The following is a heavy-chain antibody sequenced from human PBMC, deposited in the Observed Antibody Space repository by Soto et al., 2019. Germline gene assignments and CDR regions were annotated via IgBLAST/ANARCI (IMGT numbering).Heavy chain of an antibody. CDR3: ARSYEALSHDY. J-gene: IGHJ4*02. Sequence: EVQLVESGGGLVQPGGSLRLSCAASGLTFSSYWMHWVRQAPGKGLVWVSRINSDGSSINYADSVKGRFIISRDNAKNTLRLQMNSLRAEDTAVYYCARSYEALSHDYWGQGTLVTVSS. V-gene: IGHV3-74*01. CDR1: GLTFSSYW. D-gene: IGHD3-16*01. CDR2: INSDGSSI.